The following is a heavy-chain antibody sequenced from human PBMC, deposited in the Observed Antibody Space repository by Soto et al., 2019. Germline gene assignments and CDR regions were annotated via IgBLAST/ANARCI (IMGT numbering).Heavy chain of an antibody. V-gene: IGHV3-7*05. D-gene: IGHD3-3*01. CDR3: AREERGIFGVVIRGYYYGMDV. J-gene: IGHJ6*02. CDR2: IKQDGSEK. CDR1: GFTFSSYW. Sequence: GGSLRLSCAASGFTFSSYWMSWVRQAPGKGLEWVANIKQDGSEKYYVDSVKGRFTISRDNAKNSLYLQMNSLRAEDTAVYYCAREERGIFGVVIRGYYYGMDVWRQGTTVTVSS.